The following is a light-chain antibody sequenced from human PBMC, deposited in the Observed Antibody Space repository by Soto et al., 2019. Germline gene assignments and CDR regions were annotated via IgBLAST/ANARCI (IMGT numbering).Light chain of an antibody. J-gene: IGKJ1*01. CDR1: QSVSSY. CDR2: DAS. Sequence: EIVLTQSPATLSLSPGERATLACMASQSVSSYLAWYQQKPGQAPRLLIYDASNRATGTPARFSGSGSGTDFTLTISNLEPEDFAVYYCQQRSNWPWTFCQGTKVDIK. CDR3: QQRSNWPWT. V-gene: IGKV3-11*01.